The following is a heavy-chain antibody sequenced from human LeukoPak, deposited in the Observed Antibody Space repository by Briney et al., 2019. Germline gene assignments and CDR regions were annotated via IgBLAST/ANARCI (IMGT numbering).Heavy chain of an antibody. CDR2: INSDGSWT. J-gene: IGHJ4*02. Sequence: GGSLRLSCAASGNYWMHWVREVPGKGLVWVSHINSDGSWTSYADSVKGRFTISKDNAKNTVYLQMNSLRAEDTAVYYCVSFYETYWGRGTLVTVSS. D-gene: IGHD2/OR15-2a*01. CDR3: VSFYETY. CDR1: GNYW. V-gene: IGHV3-74*01.